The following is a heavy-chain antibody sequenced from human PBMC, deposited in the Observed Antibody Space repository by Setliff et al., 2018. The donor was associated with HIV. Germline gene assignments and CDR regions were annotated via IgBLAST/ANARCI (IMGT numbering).Heavy chain of an antibody. CDR1: GGSLSSDNW. J-gene: IGHJ6*02. D-gene: IGHD2-2*01. CDR2: IYHTEYT. CDR3: ARGHCSGTNCYGVDYYGMDV. Sequence: KTWETLSLTCAVSGGSLSSDNWWTWVRQPPGKGLEWIGEIYHTEYTNYSPSLKSRVSMSVDRSKNQFSLNLTAVTAADTAVYYCARGHCSGTNCYGVDYYGMDVWGQGTTVTVSS. V-gene: IGHV4-4*02.